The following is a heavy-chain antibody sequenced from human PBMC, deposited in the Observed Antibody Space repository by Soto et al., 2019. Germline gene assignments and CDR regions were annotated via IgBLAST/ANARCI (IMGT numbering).Heavy chain of an antibody. D-gene: IGHD5-12*01. CDR1: GFSLSTSGVG. CDR3: AHRRGGYSGSHFDY. V-gene: IGHV2-5*02. Sequence: SGPTLVNPTQTLTLTCTFSGFSLSTSGVGVGWIRQPPGKALEWLALIYWDDDKRYSPSLKSRLTITKDTSKNQVVLTMTNMDPVDTATYYCAHRRGGYSGSHFDYWGQGXLVTVYS. J-gene: IGHJ4*02. CDR2: IYWDDDK.